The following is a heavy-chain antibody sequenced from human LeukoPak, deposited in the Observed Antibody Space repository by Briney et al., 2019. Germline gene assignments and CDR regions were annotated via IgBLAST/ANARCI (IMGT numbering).Heavy chain of an antibody. D-gene: IGHD3-22*01. V-gene: IGHV3-30-3*01. CDR3: ARVDYFDRSAYWESFRGFGY. Sequence: SGGSLRLSCAASGFTFSTYTLHWVRQAPGKGLEWVAVISYDGSNKYYADSVKGRFTISRDNSKNTLYLQMSSLRAEDTAMYYCARVDYFDRSAYWESFRGFGYWGQGTLVTVSS. J-gene: IGHJ4*02. CDR2: ISYDGSNK. CDR1: GFTFSTYT.